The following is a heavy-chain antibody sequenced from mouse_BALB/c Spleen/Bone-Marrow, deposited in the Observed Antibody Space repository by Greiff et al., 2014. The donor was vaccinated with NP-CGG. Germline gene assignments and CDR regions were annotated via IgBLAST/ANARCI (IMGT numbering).Heavy chain of an antibody. V-gene: IGHV1-7*01. J-gene: IGHJ3*01. D-gene: IGHD2-14*01. Sequence: QVQLQQSGAELAKPGASVKMSCKASGYTFTSYWMHWVKQRPGQGLEWIGYINPSTGYTEYNQKFKDKGTLTADKSSSTAYMQLSSLTSEDSAVYYCARYYRYDGFAYWGQGTLVTVSA. CDR3: ARYYRYDGFAY. CDR1: GYTFTSYW. CDR2: INPSTGYT.